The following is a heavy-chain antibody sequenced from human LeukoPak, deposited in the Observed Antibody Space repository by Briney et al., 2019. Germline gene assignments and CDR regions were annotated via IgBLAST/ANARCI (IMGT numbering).Heavy chain of an antibody. CDR2: ISGSGGST. CDR3: ARDLDCTTTSCPGGDDGFDM. Sequence: GRSLRLSCAASGFTFSSYAMSWVRQAPGKGLEWVSAISGSGGSTYYADSVKGRFTISRDNAKNSLYLEMNSLRAEDTAVYYCARDLDCTTTSCPGGDDGFDMWGQGTMVTVSS. CDR1: GFTFSSYA. V-gene: IGHV3-23*01. J-gene: IGHJ3*02. D-gene: IGHD2-2*01.